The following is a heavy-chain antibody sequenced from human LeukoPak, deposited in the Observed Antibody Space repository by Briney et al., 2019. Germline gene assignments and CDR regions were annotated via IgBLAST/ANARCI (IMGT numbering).Heavy chain of an antibody. CDR3: ARGGLSLTGNNWFEA. V-gene: IGHV1-46*01. Sequence: ASVKVSCKASGYTFTSYYMHWVRQAPGQGLEWMGIINPSGGSTSYAQKFQGRVTMTRDMSTSTVYMELSSLRCEDTAVYYCARGGLSLTGNNWFEARGQGTLVTVSS. CDR2: INPSGGST. CDR1: GYTFTSYY. J-gene: IGHJ5*02. D-gene: IGHD3-9*01.